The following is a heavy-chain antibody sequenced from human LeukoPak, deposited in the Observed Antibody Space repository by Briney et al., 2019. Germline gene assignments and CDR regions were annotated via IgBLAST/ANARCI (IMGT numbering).Heavy chain of an antibody. CDR2: INQDGSQK. CDR3: ARLTVVAGVAEQFDP. J-gene: IGHJ5*02. Sequence: GGSLRLSCAVSAFAFSSYWMSWVRQAPGKGLEWVANINQDGSQKYYVDSVKGRFTISRDNAKNSLYLQMNSLRAEDTAVYYCARLTVVAGVAEQFDPWGQGTLVTVSS. V-gene: IGHV3-7*01. CDR1: AFAFSSYW. D-gene: IGHD3-22*01.